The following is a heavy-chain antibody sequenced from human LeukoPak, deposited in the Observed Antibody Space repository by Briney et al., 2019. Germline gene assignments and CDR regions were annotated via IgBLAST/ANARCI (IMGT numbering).Heavy chain of an antibody. CDR3: ATEVAKGGPPDN. CDR2: ISSDGSKK. D-gene: IGHD2-15*01. Sequence: GSLRLSCAASGFTFSWYGMHWVRQAPGKGPEWVAVISSDGSKKYYIDSVKGRFTISRDNSKNTLYLQINNLRAEDTGLYHCATEVAKGGPPDNWGQGTLVTVSS. V-gene: IGHV3-30*03. CDR1: GFTFSWYG. J-gene: IGHJ4*02.